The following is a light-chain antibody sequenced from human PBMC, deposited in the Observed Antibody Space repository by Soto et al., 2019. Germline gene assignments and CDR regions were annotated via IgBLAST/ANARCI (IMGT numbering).Light chain of an antibody. CDR1: QRVSKTY. Sequence: EIVLTQSPCTMSLSPGERATLYCRASQRVSKTYLAWYQRKPGQAPRLHIYGASSRSIGIPDRFSGSGSGTDFTLTISRLEPEDLAVYYCQQYSGSPFTFGPGTHVDIK. V-gene: IGKV3-20*01. CDR2: GAS. CDR3: QQYSGSPFT. J-gene: IGKJ3*01.